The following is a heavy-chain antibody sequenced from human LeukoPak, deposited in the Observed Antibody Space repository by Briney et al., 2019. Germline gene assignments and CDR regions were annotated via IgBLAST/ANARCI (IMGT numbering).Heavy chain of an antibody. Sequence: QSGGSLRLSCAASGFTVSSNYMSWVRQAPGKGLEWVSVIYSGGSTYYADSVKGRFTISRDNSKNTLYLQMNSLRAEDTAVYYCAKARKNIVVVPAAMWFDPWGQGTLVTVSS. D-gene: IGHD2-2*01. J-gene: IGHJ5*02. CDR1: GFTVSSNY. V-gene: IGHV3-53*01. CDR2: IYSGGST. CDR3: AKARKNIVVVPAAMWFDP.